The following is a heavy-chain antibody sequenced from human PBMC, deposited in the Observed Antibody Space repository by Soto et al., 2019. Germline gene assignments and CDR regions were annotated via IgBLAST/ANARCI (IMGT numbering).Heavy chain of an antibody. V-gene: IGHV3-23*01. CDR3: AKDYGSGPGDWFDP. D-gene: IGHD3-10*01. Sequence: EVHLLEPGGGLVQPGGSLRLSCAASGFTFSSYAMSWVRQAPGKGLEWVSAISGSGDSTYFADSVKGRFTISRDNSKNTLYLQMNGLRAEDTAVYYCAKDYGSGPGDWFDPWGQGTLVTVSS. CDR1: GFTFSSYA. J-gene: IGHJ5*02. CDR2: ISGSGDST.